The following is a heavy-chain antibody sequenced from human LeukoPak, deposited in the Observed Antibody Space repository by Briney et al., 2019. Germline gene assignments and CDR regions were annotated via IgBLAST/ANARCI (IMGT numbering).Heavy chain of an antibody. CDR2: IWYDGSNK. D-gene: IGHD6-13*01. J-gene: IGHJ6*02. CDR1: GFTFSSYG. CDR3: ARVPKYSSSWYGMDV. Sequence: GRSLRLSCAASGFTFSSYGMHWVRQAPGKGLEWVAVIWYDGSNKYYADSVKGRFTISRDNSKNTLYLQMNSLRAEDTAVHYCARVPKYSSSWYGMDVWGQGTTVTVSS. V-gene: IGHV3-33*01.